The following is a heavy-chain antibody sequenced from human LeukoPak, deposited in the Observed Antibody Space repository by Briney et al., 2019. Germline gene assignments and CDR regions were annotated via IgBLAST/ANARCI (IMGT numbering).Heavy chain of an antibody. CDR2: IYYSGTN. D-gene: IGHD6-19*01. V-gene: IGHV4-39*07. Sequence: SETLSLTCTVSSGSISTGGYYWVWIRQPPGKGLEWIGSIYYSGTNYYNPSLTSRVTISVDTSNNQFSLKLTSVTAADTAVYYCARAVMVAVAGGRFDYWGQGTLVTVSS. J-gene: IGHJ4*02. CDR1: SGSISTGGYY. CDR3: ARAVMVAVAGGRFDY.